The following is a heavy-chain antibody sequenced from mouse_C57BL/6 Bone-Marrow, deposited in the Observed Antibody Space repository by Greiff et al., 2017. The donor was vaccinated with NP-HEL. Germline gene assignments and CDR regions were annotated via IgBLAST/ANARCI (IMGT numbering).Heavy chain of an antibody. V-gene: IGHV1-62-2*01. J-gene: IGHJ4*01. D-gene: IGHD2-5*01. Sequence: QVQLQQSGAELVKPGASVKLSCKASGYTFTEYTIHWVKQRSGQGLEWIGWFYPGSGSIKYNEKFKDKATLTADKSSSTVYMELSRLTSEDSAVYFCERHEKTYYSNYIGAMDYWGQGTSVTVSS. CDR1: GYTFTEYT. CDR2: FYPGSGSI. CDR3: ERHEKTYYSNYIGAMDY.